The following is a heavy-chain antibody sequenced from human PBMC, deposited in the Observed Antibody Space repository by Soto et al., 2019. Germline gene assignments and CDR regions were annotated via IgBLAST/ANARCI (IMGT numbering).Heavy chain of an antibody. CDR1: GGSISRYS. D-gene: IGHD3-9*01. CDR3: ARSRVLRYFDWSY. V-gene: IGHV4-59*01. J-gene: IGHJ4*02. Sequence: SETRSLTCTVSGGSISRYSWSWIRQPPGKGLEWIGYIYYSGSTNYNPSLKSRVTISVDASKNQFSLKLSSVTAADTAVYYCARSRVLRYFDWSYWGQGPLVTVS. CDR2: IYYSGST.